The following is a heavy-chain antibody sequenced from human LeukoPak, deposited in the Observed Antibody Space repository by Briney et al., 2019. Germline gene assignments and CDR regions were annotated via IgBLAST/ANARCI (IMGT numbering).Heavy chain of an antibody. V-gene: IGHV4-59*03. J-gene: IGHJ5*02. D-gene: IGHD3-9*01. CDR1: GGSISSYF. CDR3: AKNRANTGYSNPDT. CDR2: MYPSGSS. Sequence: PSETLSLTCTVSGGSISSYFWSWIRQPPGKGLEWIGYMYPSGSSRYNPSLTSRVIISVDTSRNQVSLKVSSVTAADTAVYYCAKNRANTGYSNPDTWGQGILVTVSS.